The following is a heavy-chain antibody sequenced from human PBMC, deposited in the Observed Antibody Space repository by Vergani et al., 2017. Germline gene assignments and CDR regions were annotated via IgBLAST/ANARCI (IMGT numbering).Heavy chain of an antibody. J-gene: IGHJ6*02. D-gene: IGHD3-10*01. Sequence: QVQLVQSGAEVKKPGASVKVSCKASGYTFTGYYMHWVRQAPGQGLEWMGWINPNSGGTNYAQKFQGRVTMTRDTSISTAYMELSRLRSDDTAVYYGARADGSGSYYYGMDVWGQGTTVTVSS. CDR1: GYTFTGYY. CDR3: ARADGSGSYYYGMDV. V-gene: IGHV1-2*02. CDR2: INPNSGGT.